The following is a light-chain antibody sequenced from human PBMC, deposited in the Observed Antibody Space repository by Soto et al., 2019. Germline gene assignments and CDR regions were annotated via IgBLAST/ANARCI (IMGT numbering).Light chain of an antibody. CDR1: QTVNSKF. Sequence: ESVLTQSPGSLSLSPGERATLSCRASQTVNSKFLNWYQHKPGQAPRLLIYGASIRATGIPDRFSGSRSGAELTLTITRLEPEDFAVYFCQQFDDSRPAFTFGQGTKLEI. CDR3: QQFDDSRPAFT. J-gene: IGKJ2*01. CDR2: GAS. V-gene: IGKV3-20*01.